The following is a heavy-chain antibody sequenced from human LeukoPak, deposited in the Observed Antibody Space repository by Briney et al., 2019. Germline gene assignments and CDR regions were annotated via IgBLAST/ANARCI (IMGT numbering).Heavy chain of an antibody. CDR3: ARVPRYCSSTSCPSGDYYGMDV. CDR1: GYTFTSYG. D-gene: IGHD2-2*01. J-gene: IGHJ6*04. Sequence: ASVKVSCKPSGYTFTSYGISWVRQAPGQGLEWMGWISAYNGNTNYAQTLQGRVTMTTDTSTSTAYMELRSLRSDDTAVYYCARVPRYCSSTSCPSGDYYGMDVWGKGTTVTVSS. V-gene: IGHV1-18*04. CDR2: ISAYNGNT.